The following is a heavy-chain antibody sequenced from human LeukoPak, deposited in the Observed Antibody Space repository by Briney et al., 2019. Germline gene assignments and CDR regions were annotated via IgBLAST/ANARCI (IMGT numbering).Heavy chain of an antibody. CDR1: GFTFSSYE. V-gene: IGHV3-48*03. Sequence: QSGGSLRLSCAASGFTFSSYEMNWVRQAPGKGLECVSYISSSGSTMYCADSVKGRFTISRDNAKNSLYLHMNSLRAEDTAVYYCARDFHCSSTACYAPDAFDIWGQGTLVTVSS. CDR3: ARDFHCSSTACYAPDAFDI. J-gene: IGHJ3*02. CDR2: ISSSGSTM. D-gene: IGHD2-2*01.